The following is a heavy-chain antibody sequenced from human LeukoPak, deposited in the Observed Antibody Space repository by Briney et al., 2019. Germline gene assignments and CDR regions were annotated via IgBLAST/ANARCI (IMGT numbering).Heavy chain of an antibody. CDR3: AREGSGSYYNDFYFDY. CDR1: GGSISNYY. D-gene: IGHD3-10*01. V-gene: IGHV4-4*07. Sequence: PSETLSLTCTVSGGSISNYYWSWIRQPAGKGLEWIGRIYTSGSTNYNPSLKSRVTMSVDTSKNQFSLKLSSVTAADTAVYYCAREGSGSYYNDFYFDYWGQGTLVTVSS. CDR2: IYTSGST. J-gene: IGHJ4*02.